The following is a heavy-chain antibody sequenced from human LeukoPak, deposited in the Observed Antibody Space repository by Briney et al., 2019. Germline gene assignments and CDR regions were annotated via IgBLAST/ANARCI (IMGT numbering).Heavy chain of an antibody. CDR2: ISGSSTYI. CDR1: GFTFINYS. CDR3: ARGNYNCGGDCYTAEYFQH. J-gene: IGHJ1*01. Sequence: PGGSLRLSCAASGFTFINYSMNWVRQAPGKGLEWVSSISGSSTYIYYADSVKGRFTISRDNARNLLYLQMDSLRDEDTAIYFCARGNYNCGGDCYTAEYFQHWGQGTLVSVSS. D-gene: IGHD2-21*02. V-gene: IGHV3-21*01.